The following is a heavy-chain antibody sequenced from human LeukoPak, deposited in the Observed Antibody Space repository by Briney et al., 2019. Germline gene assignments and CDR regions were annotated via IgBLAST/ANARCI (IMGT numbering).Heavy chain of an antibody. V-gene: IGHV3-30*02. Sequence: GGSLRLSCAASGFAFSSSGMHWVRQAPGKGLERVAFIRYDGNNKYYADSVKGRFTISRDNSKNTLYLQMNSLRAEDTALYYCAKMSGPFDYWGQGTLVTVSS. J-gene: IGHJ4*02. CDR1: GFAFSSSG. CDR2: IRYDGNNK. D-gene: IGHD2-8*02. CDR3: AKMSGPFDY.